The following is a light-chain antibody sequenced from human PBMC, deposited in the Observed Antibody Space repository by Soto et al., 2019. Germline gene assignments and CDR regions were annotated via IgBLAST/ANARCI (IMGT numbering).Light chain of an antibody. CDR1: QSVSSSY. CDR3: QQYNNRPPIT. V-gene: IGKV3D-20*02. CDR2: GAS. J-gene: IGKJ5*01. Sequence: EIVLTQSPGTLSLSPGERATLSCRASQSVSSSYLAWYQQKPGQAPRLLIYGASSRDTGIPDRFSGSGSGTEFTLSISSLQSEDFAVYYCQQYNNRPPITFGQGTRLEIK.